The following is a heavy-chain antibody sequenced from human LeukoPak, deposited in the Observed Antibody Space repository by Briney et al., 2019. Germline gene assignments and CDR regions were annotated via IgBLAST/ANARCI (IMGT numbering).Heavy chain of an antibody. V-gene: IGHV5-51*01. D-gene: IGHD2-15*01. Sequence: GESLKISCQGSGYSFTSYWIGWVRQMPGKGLEWMGIIYPGDSDTRYSPSFQGQVTISADKSISTAYLQWSSLKASDTAMYYCARRYCSGGDCYYFDYWGQGTLVTVSS. CDR2: IYPGDSDT. CDR1: GYSFTSYW. CDR3: ARRYCSGGDCYYFDY. J-gene: IGHJ4*02.